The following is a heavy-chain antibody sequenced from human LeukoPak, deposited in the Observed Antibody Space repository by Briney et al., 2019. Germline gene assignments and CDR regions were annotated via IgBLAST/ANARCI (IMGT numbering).Heavy chain of an antibody. CDR3: ARVPRYCTNGVCYHYYYGMDV. CDR1: GGSISSGGYS. CDR2: IYHSGST. J-gene: IGHJ6*02. V-gene: IGHV4-30-2*01. D-gene: IGHD2-8*01. Sequence: SETLSLTCAVSGGSISSGGYSWSWIRQPPGKGLEWIGYIYHSGSTYYNPSLKSRVTISVDTSKNQFSLKLSSVTAADTAVYYCARVPRYCTNGVCYHYYYGMDVWGQGTTVTVSS.